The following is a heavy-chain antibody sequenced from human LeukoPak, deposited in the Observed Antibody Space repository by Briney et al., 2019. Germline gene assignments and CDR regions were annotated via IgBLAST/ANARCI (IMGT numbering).Heavy chain of an antibody. CDR1: GFTFSSYS. CDR2: ISSRSSTI. J-gene: IGHJ3*02. V-gene: IGHV3-48*01. D-gene: IGHD2-2*01. Sequence: GGSLRLSCAASGFTFSSYSMNWVRQAPGKGLEWVSYISSRSSTIYYADSVKGRFTISRDNAKNSLYLQMNSLRAEDTAVYYCANALGYCSSTSCSNWGSPYAFDIWGQGTMVTVSS. CDR3: ANALGYCSSTSCSNWGSPYAFDI.